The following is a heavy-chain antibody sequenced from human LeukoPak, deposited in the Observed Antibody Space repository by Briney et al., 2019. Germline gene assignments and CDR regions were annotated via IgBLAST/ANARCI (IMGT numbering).Heavy chain of an antibody. CDR1: GGSISSSSYY. CDR2: IYYSGST. J-gene: IGHJ4*02. D-gene: IGHD5-18*01. V-gene: IGHV4-39*07. CDR3: ARSGYSYGYFLGKFDY. Sequence: SETLSLTCAVSGGSISSSSYYWGWIRQPPGKGLEWIGSIYYSGSTYNNPALKSRVTISVDTSKNQFSLKLSSVTAADTAVYYCARSGYSYGYFLGKFDYWGQGTLVTVSS.